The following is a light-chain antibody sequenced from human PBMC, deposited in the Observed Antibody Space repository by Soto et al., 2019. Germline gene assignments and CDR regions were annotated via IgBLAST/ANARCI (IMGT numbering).Light chain of an antibody. J-gene: IGLJ1*01. CDR1: SSDVGSHKL. CDR2: EAS. Sequence: QSALTQPASVSGAPGQSITISCTGTSSDVGSHKLVSWYQPYPGKAHKLIIFEASMRPSGVSNRFSGSKSGSTASLTISGLQAEDEADYYCCSNAGGSTYVFGTGTKV. V-gene: IGLV2-23*01. CDR3: CSNAGGSTYV.